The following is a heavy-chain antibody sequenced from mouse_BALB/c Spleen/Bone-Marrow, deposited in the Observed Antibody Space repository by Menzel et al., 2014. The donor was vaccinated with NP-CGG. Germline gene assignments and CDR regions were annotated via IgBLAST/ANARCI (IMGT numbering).Heavy chain of an antibody. Sequence: LQESGSELVRPGASVKLSCKASGYIFANYWMHWVKQRHGQGLEWTGNISPRSGSTNYDEKFKSKATLTVDTSSATAYMYLNSLTSEDSAVYYCTRIFDYWGQGTILTVSS. V-gene: IGHV1S22*01. CDR1: GYIFANYW. J-gene: IGHJ2*01. CDR3: TRIFDY. CDR2: ISPRSGST.